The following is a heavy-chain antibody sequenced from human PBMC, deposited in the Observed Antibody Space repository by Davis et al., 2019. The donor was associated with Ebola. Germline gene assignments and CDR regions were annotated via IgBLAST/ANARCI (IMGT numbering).Heavy chain of an antibody. D-gene: IGHD6-19*01. Sequence: AASVKVSCKASGCTFCRNGISWVRQAPGQGLEWMGGIIPIFGTANYAQKFQGRVTITTDTSANTVYLDLTSLRSEDTAVFYCARASFAYNSGWYADYWGPGSLVTVSS. V-gene: IGHV1-69*05. CDR1: GCTFCRNG. CDR3: ARASFAYNSGWYADY. J-gene: IGHJ4*02. CDR2: IIPIFGTA.